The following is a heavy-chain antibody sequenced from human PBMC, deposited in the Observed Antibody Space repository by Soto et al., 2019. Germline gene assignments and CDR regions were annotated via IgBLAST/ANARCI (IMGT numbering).Heavy chain of an antibody. CDR3: ARGGRGCSSTSCPIYCYYYGMDV. Sequence: QVQLVQSGAEVKKPGSSVKVSCKASGGTFSSYAISWVRQAPGQGLEWMGGIIPIFGTANYAQKFQGRVTITAGKSTSTAYMELSSLRSQDTAVYYWARGGRGCSSTSCPIYCYYYGMDVWGQGTTVTVSS. D-gene: IGHD2-2*01. J-gene: IGHJ6*02. CDR2: IIPIFGTA. CDR1: GGTFSSYA. V-gene: IGHV1-69*06.